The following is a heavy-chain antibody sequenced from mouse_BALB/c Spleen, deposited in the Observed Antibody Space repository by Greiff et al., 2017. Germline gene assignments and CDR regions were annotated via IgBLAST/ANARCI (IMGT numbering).Heavy chain of an antibody. J-gene: IGHJ1*01. CDR1: GFSLTSYG. CDR3: ATDYDWYFDV. CDR2: IWSGGST. D-gene: IGHD2-4*01. V-gene: IGHV2-2*02. Sequence: VQLQQSGPGLVQPSQSLSITCTVSGFSLTSYGVHWVRQSPGKGLEWLGVIWSGGSTDYNAAFISRLSISKDNSKSQVFFKMNSLQANDTAIYYCATDYDWYFDVWGAGTTVTVSS.